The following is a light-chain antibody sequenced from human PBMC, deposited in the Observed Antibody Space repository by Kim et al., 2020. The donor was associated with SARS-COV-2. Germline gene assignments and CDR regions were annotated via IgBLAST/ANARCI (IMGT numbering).Light chain of an antibody. J-gene: IGLJ2*01. Sequence: PGQRVTISGSGSNSNIGSNTVNWYQQLPGTAPKLLIYSNDQRPSGVPDRFSGSKSGTSASLAISGLQSEDEADYYCAAWDDSLRVVFGGGTQLTVL. V-gene: IGLV1-44*01. CDR3: AAWDDSLRVV. CDR1: NSNIGSNT. CDR2: SND.